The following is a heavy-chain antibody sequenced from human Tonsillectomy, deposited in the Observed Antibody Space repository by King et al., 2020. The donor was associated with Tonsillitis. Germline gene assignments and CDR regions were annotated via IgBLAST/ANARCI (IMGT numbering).Heavy chain of an antibody. D-gene: IGHD2-2*03. Sequence: VQLVESGGGVVQPGRSLRLSCSASGFTFRSYGMHWVRQAPGKGLEWVAVISYDGSKKYHVDSVKGRFTISRDNSKNTLYVQMTSLRAEDTAVYSCAKDGSQNGMDVWGQGTTVIVSS. CDR1: GFTFRSYG. J-gene: IGHJ6*02. CDR2: ISYDGSKK. CDR3: AKDGSQNGMDV. V-gene: IGHV3-30*18.